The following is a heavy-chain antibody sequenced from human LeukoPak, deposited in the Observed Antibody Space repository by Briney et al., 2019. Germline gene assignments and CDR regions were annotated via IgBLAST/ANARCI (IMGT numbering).Heavy chain of an antibody. V-gene: IGHV1-24*01. CDR3: ATTPRGCTNGVCRYYYYYYGMDV. J-gene: IGHJ6*02. CDR1: GYTLTELS. Sequence: RASVKVSCKVSGYTLTELSMHWVRQAPGKGLEWMGGFDPEDGETIYAQKFQGRVTMTEDTPTDTAYMELSSLRSEDTAVYYCATTPRGCTNGVCRYYYYYYGMDVWGQGTTVTVSS. D-gene: IGHD2-8*01. CDR2: FDPEDGET.